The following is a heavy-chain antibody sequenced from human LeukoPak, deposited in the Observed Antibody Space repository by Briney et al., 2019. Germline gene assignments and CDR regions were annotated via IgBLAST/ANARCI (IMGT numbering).Heavy chain of an antibody. CDR1: GGTFSSYA. V-gene: IGHV1-69*05. J-gene: IGHJ6*03. CDR3: ATEGPNYYMDV. CDR2: IIPIFGTA. Sequence: ASVKVSCKASGGTFSSYAISWVRQAPGQGLEWMGGIIPIFGTANYAQKFQGRVTITTDESTTTAHMELISLTSDDTAVYFCATEGPNYYMDVWGKGTTVTVSS.